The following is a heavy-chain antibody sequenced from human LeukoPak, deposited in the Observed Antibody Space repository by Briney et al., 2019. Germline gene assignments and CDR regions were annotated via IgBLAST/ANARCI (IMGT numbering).Heavy chain of an antibody. CDR1: GFTFSSYA. D-gene: IGHD3-16*01. CDR3: AKSPYIASHTDFDY. Sequence: GGSLRLSCAASGFTFSSYAMSWVRQAPGKGLEWVSTVSGSGDSTWYADSVKGRFTISRDNSKSTLYLQMNSLRAEDTAVYYCAKSPYIASHTDFDYWGQGTLVTVS. CDR2: VSGSGDST. J-gene: IGHJ4*02. V-gene: IGHV3-23*01.